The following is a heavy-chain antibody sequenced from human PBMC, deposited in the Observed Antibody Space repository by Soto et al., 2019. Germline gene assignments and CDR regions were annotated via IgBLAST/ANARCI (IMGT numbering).Heavy chain of an antibody. CDR1: GGTFRSYV. D-gene: IGHD1-1*01. Sequence: QVQLVQSGAEVKKPGSSVKVSCKASGGTFRSYVISWVRQAPGQGLEWMGGIMPIFGTANYAQKFQGRVTITADESTTTAYMELISLRSEDTAVYYCARLGEMGTNFLDSFDIWGQGTMVTVSS. CDR3: ARLGEMGTNFLDSFDI. V-gene: IGHV1-69*12. CDR2: IMPIFGTA. J-gene: IGHJ3*02.